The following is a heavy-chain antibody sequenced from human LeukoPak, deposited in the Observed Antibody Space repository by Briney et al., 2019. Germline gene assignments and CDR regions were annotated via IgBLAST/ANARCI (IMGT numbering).Heavy chain of an antibody. Sequence: PGGSLRLSCAASGFTFSSYAMSWVRQPPGKGLEWIGSIYYSGSTYYNPSLKSRVTISVDTSKNQFSLKLSSVTAADTAVYYCARQNIIYDFNAFDYWGQGTLVTVSS. V-gene: IGHV4-39*01. CDR1: GFTFSSYA. CDR2: IYYSGST. CDR3: ARQNIIYDFNAFDY. D-gene: IGHD5/OR15-5a*01. J-gene: IGHJ4*02.